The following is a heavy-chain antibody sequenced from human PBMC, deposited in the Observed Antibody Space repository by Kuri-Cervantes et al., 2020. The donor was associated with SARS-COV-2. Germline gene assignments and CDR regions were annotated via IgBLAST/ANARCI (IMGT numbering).Heavy chain of an antibody. CDR1: GYTFTSYY. Sequence: ASVKVSCKASGYTFTSYYMHWVRQAPGQGLEWMGIINPSGGSTSYAQKFQGRVTMTRGTSTSTAYMELSSLRSEDTAVYYCARDNGSWDIVVVVALDIWGQGTMVTVSS. CDR3: ARDNGSWDIVVVVALDI. CDR2: INPSGGST. V-gene: IGHV1-46*01. J-gene: IGHJ3*02. D-gene: IGHD2-15*01.